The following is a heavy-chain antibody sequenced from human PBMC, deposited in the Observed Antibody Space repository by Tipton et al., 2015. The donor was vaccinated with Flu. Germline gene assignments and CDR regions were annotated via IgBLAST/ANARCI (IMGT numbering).Heavy chain of an antibody. CDR3: VRAPGCSYRGCDEIPFDY. D-gene: IGHD3-16*02. Sequence: TLSLTCTVSGGSISSGDYYWTWIRQSPGEGLEWIGYIHYSGRTYYNPSLESRVTQSGDRSKNQFSLKLNSVTAADTAVYYCVRAPGCSYRGCDEIPFDYWGPGVLVTVSS. V-gene: IGHV4-30-4*08. CDR2: IHYSGRT. J-gene: IGHJ4*02. CDR1: GGSISSGDYY.